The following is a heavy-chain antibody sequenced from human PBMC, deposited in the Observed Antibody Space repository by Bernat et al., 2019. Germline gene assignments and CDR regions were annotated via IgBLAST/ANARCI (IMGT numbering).Heavy chain of an antibody. V-gene: IGHV3-53*05. Sequence: EVQLVETGGGLIQPGGSLRLSCAASGFTVSSNYMSWVRQAPGKGLEWVSVIYSGGSTYYADSVKGRFTISRDNSKNTLYLQMNSLRAEDTAVYYGARAGGYYDYIWGSYRVNDAFDIWGQGTMVTVSS. D-gene: IGHD3-16*02. CDR3: ARAGGYYDYIWGSYRVNDAFDI. CDR1: GFTVSSNY. J-gene: IGHJ3*02. CDR2: IYSGGST.